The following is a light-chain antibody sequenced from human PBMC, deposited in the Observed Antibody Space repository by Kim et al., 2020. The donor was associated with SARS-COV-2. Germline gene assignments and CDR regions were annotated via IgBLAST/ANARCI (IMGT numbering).Light chain of an antibody. J-gene: IGKJ4*01. CDR1: PAASTY. Sequence: IQLTQSPSSLSASVGDRVTITCRASPAASTYLAWYQQKPPKAPRLLIYAASTLQSGVPSRFSGSGSGTDFTLTIRNLQAEDSAIYYCQQLNSLPLTFGGGTKVDIK. V-gene: IGKV1-9*01. CDR2: AAS. CDR3: QQLNSLPLT.